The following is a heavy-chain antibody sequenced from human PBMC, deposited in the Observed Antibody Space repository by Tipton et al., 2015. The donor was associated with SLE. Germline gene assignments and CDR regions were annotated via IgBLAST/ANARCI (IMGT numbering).Heavy chain of an antibody. J-gene: IGHJ4*02. CDR2: VSYSGSS. CDR3: ARHGIYYYDSSGYSAFDF. Sequence: GLVKPSQTLSLTCTVSGGSISSGGYYWGWIRQPPGKGLEWIGSVSYSGSSYYNPSLKSRVTVSVDASSNQFSLRLSSVTAADTAVYYCARHGIYYYDSSGYSAFDFWCQGTLVPVSS. CDR1: GGSISSGGYY. D-gene: IGHD3-22*01. V-gene: IGHV4-39*01.